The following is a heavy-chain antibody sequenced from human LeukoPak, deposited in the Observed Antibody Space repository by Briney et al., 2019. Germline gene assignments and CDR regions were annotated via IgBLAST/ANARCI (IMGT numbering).Heavy chain of an antibody. CDR2: ISSSGSTI. D-gene: IGHD4-17*01. J-gene: IGHJ4*02. Sequence: GGSLRLSCAASGFTFSTYEMNWDRQAPGKGLEWVSYISSSGSTIYYADSVKGRFTISRDNAKNSLYLQMNSLRAEDTAVYYCARGGDSHSGFDYWGQGTLVTVSS. CDR3: ARGGDSHSGFDY. V-gene: IGHV3-48*03. CDR1: GFTFSTYE.